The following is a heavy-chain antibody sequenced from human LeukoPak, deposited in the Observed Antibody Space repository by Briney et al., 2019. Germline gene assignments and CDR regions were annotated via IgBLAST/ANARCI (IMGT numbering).Heavy chain of an antibody. CDR2: IIPILGIA. CDR1: GGTFSSYA. Sequence: ASVKVSCKASGGTFSSYAISWVRQAPGQGLEWMGRIIPILGIANYAQKFQGRVTIPADKSTSTAYMELSSLRSEDTAVYYCARARGYSYDDAFDIWGQGTMVTVSS. J-gene: IGHJ3*02. CDR3: ARARGYSYDDAFDI. V-gene: IGHV1-69*04. D-gene: IGHD5-18*01.